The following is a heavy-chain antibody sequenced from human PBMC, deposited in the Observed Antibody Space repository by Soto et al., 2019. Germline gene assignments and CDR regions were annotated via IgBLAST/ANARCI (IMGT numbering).Heavy chain of an antibody. CDR2: IKKDGSET. CDR3: ARGGGWESDY. CDR1: GFTFSSYW. J-gene: IGHJ4*02. Sequence: EVQLVESGGGLVQPGGSLRLSCAASGFTFSSYWMSWVRQAPGMGLEWLAIIKKDGSETHYVDAVKGRFTISRDNPKTSFFLKITGLKPADRPVFFCARGGGWESDYWGQGTLVTVSS. D-gene: IGHD1-26*01. V-gene: IGHV3-7*01.